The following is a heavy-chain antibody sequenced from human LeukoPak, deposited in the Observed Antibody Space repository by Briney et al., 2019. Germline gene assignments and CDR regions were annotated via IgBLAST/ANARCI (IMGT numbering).Heavy chain of an antibody. V-gene: IGHV4-38-2*02. CDR2: IHDSGST. D-gene: IGHD3-10*01. Sequence: SVTLSFTCTVSGYSINSGYYWGWIRQPPGKGLEGIVFIHDSGSTYYNPSLKSRVSISRDMSKNQLSLMLSSVTAADTAVYYGARGFGAGNYYYGWFDPWGQGTLV. CDR3: ARGFGAGNYYYGWFDP. J-gene: IGHJ5*02. CDR1: GYSINSGYY.